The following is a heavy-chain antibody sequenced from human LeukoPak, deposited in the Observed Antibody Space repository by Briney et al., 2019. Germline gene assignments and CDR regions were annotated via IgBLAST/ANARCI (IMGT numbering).Heavy chain of an antibody. V-gene: IGHV1-2*02. J-gene: IGHJ6*04. CDR2: INPNSGGT. D-gene: IGHD3-3*01. Sequence: ASVKVSCKASGYTFTGYYMHWVRQAPGQGLEWMGWINPNSGGTNYAQKFQGRVTMTRDTSISTAYMELNRLRSDDTAVYYCARGDSYDFWSVYYPPLADYYYYSGRDVGGKGTTVPVSS. CDR1: GYTFTGYY. CDR3: ARGDSYDFWSVYYPPLADYYYYSGRDV.